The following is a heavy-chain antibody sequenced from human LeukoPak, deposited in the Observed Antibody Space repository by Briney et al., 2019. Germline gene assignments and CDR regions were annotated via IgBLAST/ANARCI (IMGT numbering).Heavy chain of an antibody. V-gene: IGHV3-74*01. D-gene: IGHD2-15*01. CDR2: INSVGSAT. CDR3: ARGNKWSFDS. Sequence: PGGSLRLSCGATGFTSSGYAMGWVRQAPGKGLVWVSRINSVGSATSYADSVMVRFTISRDSAKNTLYLQMNSLRPEDTAVYYCARGNKWSFDSWGQGALVTVSS. CDR1: GFTSSGYA. J-gene: IGHJ4*02.